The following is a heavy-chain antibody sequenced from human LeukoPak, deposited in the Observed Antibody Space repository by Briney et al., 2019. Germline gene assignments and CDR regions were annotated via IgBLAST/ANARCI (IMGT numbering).Heavy chain of an antibody. CDR1: GFTFDSYA. D-gene: IGHD6-13*01. V-gene: IGHV3-23*01. CDR2: ISGSGDGT. CDR3: AKDRFQKGLVRYYFDY. Sequence: PGGSLRLSCAASGFTFDSYAMIWVRLAPGRGLEYVSVISGSGDGTYSADSVRGRFTISRDNSKNTLYLEMSNLRVEDTAVYHCAKDRFQKGLVRYYFDYWGQGTLVTVSS. J-gene: IGHJ4*02.